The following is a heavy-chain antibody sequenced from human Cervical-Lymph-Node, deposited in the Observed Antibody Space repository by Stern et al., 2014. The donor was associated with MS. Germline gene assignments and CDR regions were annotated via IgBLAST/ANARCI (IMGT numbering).Heavy chain of an antibody. Sequence: QVQLVQSGPGLVKPSETLSLTCTVSGGSISSSSYYWGWIRQPPGKGLEWIGSIDYSGSTYYNPSLKSRVHISVDTPKNQSSRKLISVTAADTAVYYCARRRAAAGAVLFDYWGQGTLVTVSS. D-gene: IGHD6-13*01. CDR2: IDYSGST. CDR1: GGSISSSSYY. J-gene: IGHJ4*02. CDR3: ARRRAAAGAVLFDY. V-gene: IGHV4-39*01.